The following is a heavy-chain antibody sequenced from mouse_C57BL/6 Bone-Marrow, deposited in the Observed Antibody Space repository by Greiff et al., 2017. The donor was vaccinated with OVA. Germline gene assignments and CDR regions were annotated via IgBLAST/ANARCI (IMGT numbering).Heavy chain of an antibody. CDR3: ARRGYGSPFAY. CDR1: GFTFSDYG. CDR2: ISNLAYSI. J-gene: IGHJ3*01. Sequence: EVHLVESGGGLVQPGGSLKLSCADSGFTFSDYGMAWVRQAPRKGPEWVAFISNLAYSIYYADTVTGRFTISRENAKNTLYLEMSSLRSEDTAMYYCARRGYGSPFAYWGQGTLVTVSA. D-gene: IGHD1-1*01. V-gene: IGHV5-15*01.